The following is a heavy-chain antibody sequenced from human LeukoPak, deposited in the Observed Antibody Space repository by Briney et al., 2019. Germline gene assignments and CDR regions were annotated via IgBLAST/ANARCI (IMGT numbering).Heavy chain of an antibody. D-gene: IGHD3-16*01. CDR3: ARDVDGLKY. CDR1: GESFSGYY. J-gene: IGHJ4*02. Sequence: ADTLSLTCAVYGESFSGYYWSWIRQPPGKGLEWIGEINLIGSANCNPSLKSRVTISVDTSKNQFSLKLSSVTAADTAVYYCARDVDGLKYWGQGTLVTVSS. V-gene: IGHV4-34*01. CDR2: INLIGSA.